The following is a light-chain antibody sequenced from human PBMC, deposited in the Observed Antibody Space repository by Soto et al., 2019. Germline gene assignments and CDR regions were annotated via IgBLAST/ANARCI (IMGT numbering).Light chain of an antibody. CDR2: AAS. Sequence: DIQMTQSPSTLSASVGDRVTIACLASQSISSWLAWYQQKPGKGPNLLIYAASSLQRGVPSRFSGSGSGTEFTLTISSLQPDDFATYYCQQYNVYSRAFGQGTKVDIK. V-gene: IGKV1-5*01. J-gene: IGKJ1*01. CDR3: QQYNVYSRA. CDR1: QSISSW.